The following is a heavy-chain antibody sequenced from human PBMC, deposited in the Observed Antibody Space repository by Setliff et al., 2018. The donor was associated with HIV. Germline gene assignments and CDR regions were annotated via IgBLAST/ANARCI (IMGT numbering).Heavy chain of an antibody. D-gene: IGHD3-16*01. CDR1: GFTFSSYC. J-gene: IGHJ6*03. V-gene: IGHV3-21*01. CDR3: ARSGGIGNYHWDV. Sequence: GGSLRLSCVASGFTFSSYCMDWFRQAPGKGLEWVSSISYGSTYIYRSDSVRGRFIISRDDAKKSLYLQMNSLGAEDTAVYYCARSGGIGNYHWDVWGKGTTVTVSS. CDR2: ISYGSTYI.